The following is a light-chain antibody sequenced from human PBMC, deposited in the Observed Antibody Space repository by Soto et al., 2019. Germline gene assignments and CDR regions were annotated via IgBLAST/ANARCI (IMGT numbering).Light chain of an antibody. V-gene: IGKV3D-20*02. Sequence: EIVLTQSPGTLSLSPGERATLSYRASQSVSSSYLAWYQQKPGQAPRLLIYDASNRATGIPARFSGSGSGTDFTLTISSLEPEDFAVYYCQQRTNWQSTFGGGTKVDIK. CDR2: DAS. CDR1: QSVSSSY. CDR3: QQRTNWQST. J-gene: IGKJ4*01.